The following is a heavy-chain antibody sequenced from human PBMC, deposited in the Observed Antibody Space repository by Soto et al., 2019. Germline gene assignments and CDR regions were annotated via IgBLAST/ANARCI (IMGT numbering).Heavy chain of an antibody. D-gene: IGHD1-26*01. Sequence: GEALKISCKGSGYTFTTYWIGWGRQVPGKGLEWRGIIYPGDSESRYSPSFQGQVIISIDRSISTAYLQWGSLKASDTDTYSCARRRYSGSPREYYSYGMDVWGQGTTVTVSS. V-gene: IGHV5-51*01. CDR3: ARRRYSGSPREYYSYGMDV. CDR2: IYPGDSES. CDR1: GYTFTTYW. J-gene: IGHJ6*02.